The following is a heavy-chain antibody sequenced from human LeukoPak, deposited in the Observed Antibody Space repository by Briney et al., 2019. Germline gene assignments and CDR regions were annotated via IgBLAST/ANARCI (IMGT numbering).Heavy chain of an antibody. D-gene: IGHD3-9*01. CDR2: ISSSGSTI. V-gene: IGHV3-48*03. Sequence: PGGSLRLSCAASGFTFSSYEMNWVRQAPGKGLEWVSYISSSGSTIYYADSVKGRFTISRDNAKNSLYLLMNSLRAEDTAVYYCARDHYYDILTGYYGMDVWGKGTTVTVSS. CDR1: GFTFSSYE. J-gene: IGHJ6*04. CDR3: ARDHYYDILTGYYGMDV.